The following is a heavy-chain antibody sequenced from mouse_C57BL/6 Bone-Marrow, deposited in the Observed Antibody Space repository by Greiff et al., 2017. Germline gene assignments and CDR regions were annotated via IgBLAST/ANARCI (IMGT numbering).Heavy chain of an antibody. CDR3: AREWGLTSYAMDY. CDR1: GFTFSSYA. J-gene: IGHJ4*01. V-gene: IGHV5-4*01. Sequence: EVQLQESGGGLVKPGGSLKLSCAASGFTFSSYAMSWVRQTPEKRLEWVATISDGGSYTYYPDNVKGRFTISRDNAKNNLYLQMSQLKSEDTAMYYWAREWGLTSYAMDYWGQGTSVTVSS. CDR2: ISDGGSYT. D-gene: IGHD4-1*01.